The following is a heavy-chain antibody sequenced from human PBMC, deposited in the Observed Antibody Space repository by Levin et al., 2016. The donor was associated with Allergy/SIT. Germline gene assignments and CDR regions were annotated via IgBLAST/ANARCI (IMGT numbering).Heavy chain of an antibody. J-gene: IGHJ4*02. V-gene: IGHV1-3*01. CDR2: INAGNGNT. Sequence: ASVKVSCKASGYSFTSYGMHWVRQAPGQRLEWMGWINAGNGNTEYSQKFQGRVTITRDTSASTAYMELSSLRSEDTAVYYCASNLHHYHESSGYYSPFDYWGQGTLVTVSS. CDR1: GYSFTSYG. CDR3: ASNLHHYHESSGYYSPFDY. D-gene: IGHD3-22*01.